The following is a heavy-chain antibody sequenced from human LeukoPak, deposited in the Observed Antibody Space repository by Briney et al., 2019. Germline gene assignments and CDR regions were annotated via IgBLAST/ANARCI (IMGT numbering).Heavy chain of an antibody. CDR1: GDSISSGAY. CDR2: IYYTGST. V-gene: IGHV4-38-2*02. J-gene: IGHJ2*01. CDR3: ARDGANRYWYFDL. D-gene: IGHD4/OR15-4a*01. Sequence: SETLSLTCSVSGDSISSGAYWGWIRQPPGKGLEWIGSIYYTGSTYYNPSLRSRVTISVDTSKNQFSLQLNSVTPEDTAVYYCARDGANRYWYFDLWGRGTLVTVSS.